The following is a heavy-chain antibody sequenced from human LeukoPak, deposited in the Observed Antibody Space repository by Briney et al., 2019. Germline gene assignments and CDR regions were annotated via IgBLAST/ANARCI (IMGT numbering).Heavy chain of an antibody. V-gene: IGHV3-23*01. Sequence: GGTLRLSCAASGFTFSSHGMNWVRQAPGKGLEWVSGISPSGDILYYADSVKGQFTISRDNSKNTVYLQMNSLKTEDTAVYYCTCSGSYYRGYFDYWGQGTLVTVSS. CDR1: GFTFSSHG. CDR3: TCSGSYYRGYFDY. CDR2: ISPSGDIL. J-gene: IGHJ4*02. D-gene: IGHD1-26*01.